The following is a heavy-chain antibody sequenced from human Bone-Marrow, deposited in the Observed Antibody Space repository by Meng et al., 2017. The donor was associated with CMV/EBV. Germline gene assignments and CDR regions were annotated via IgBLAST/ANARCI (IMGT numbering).Heavy chain of an antibody. Sequence: GESLKISCAASGFTFSSYSMNWVRQAPGKGLEWVSYISSSSSTIYYADSVKGRFTISRDNSKNTLYLQMNGLRAEDTAIYYCAKGKASDQWGQGTLVTVSS. CDR3: AKGKASDQ. J-gene: IGHJ4*02. CDR2: ISSSSSTI. V-gene: IGHV3-48*01. CDR1: GFTFSSYS.